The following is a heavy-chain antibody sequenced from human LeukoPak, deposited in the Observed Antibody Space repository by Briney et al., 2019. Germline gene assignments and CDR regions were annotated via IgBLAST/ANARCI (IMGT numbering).Heavy chain of an antibody. CDR1: GGSISSLY. D-gene: IGHD6-19*01. V-gene: IGHV4-59*08. J-gene: IGHJ3*02. Sequence: PSETLSLTCSVSGGSISSLYWSWIRQPPGKGLEWIGYIYYTGSTNYNPSLKSRVTMSVDTSKNQFSLKLTSVTAADTAVYYCARLRPVAGYDAFDIWGHGTMVTVSS. CDR2: IYYTGST. CDR3: ARLRPVAGYDAFDI.